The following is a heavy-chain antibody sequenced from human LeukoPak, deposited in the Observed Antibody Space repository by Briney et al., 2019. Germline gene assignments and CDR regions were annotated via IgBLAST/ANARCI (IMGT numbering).Heavy chain of an antibody. Sequence: PETLSLTCSVYAGSFIGYYWSWIRQPPGKWLEWIGEINHSGRTNYNPSLKSRVTISVDTSKIQFSLKLSSVTAADTAVYYCARGDILTGYFIWGQGTLVTVSS. CDR3: ARGDILTGYFI. CDR1: AGSFIGYY. V-gene: IGHV4-34*01. CDR2: INHSGRT. D-gene: IGHD3-9*01. J-gene: IGHJ4*02.